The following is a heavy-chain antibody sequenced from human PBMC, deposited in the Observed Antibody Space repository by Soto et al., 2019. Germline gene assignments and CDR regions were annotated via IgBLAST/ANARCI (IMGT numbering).Heavy chain of an antibody. CDR2: ISSSGSRI. CDR3: ARELYSSSWFDY. J-gene: IGHJ4*02. D-gene: IGHD6-13*01. Sequence: RESCGAAEGNSCDYYMSCISKAPGKGLEWVSYISSSGSRIYYADSVKGRFTISRDNAKKSLYLQMNSLRAEDTAVYYCARELYSSSWFDYWGQGTLVTVSS. CDR1: EGNSCDYY. V-gene: IGHV3-11*01.